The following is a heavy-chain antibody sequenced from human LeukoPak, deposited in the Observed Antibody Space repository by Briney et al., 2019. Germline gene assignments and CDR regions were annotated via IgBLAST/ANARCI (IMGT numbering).Heavy chain of an antibody. CDR2: INPNSGGT. V-gene: IGHV1-2*02. CDR1: GYTFTGYY. J-gene: IGHJ4*02. CDR3: ARRYFLSGSYYTDY. D-gene: IGHD3-10*01. Sequence: ASVKVSCKASGYTFTGYYMHWVRQAPGQGLEWMGWINPNSGGTNYAQRFQGRVTMTRDTSISTAYMELSRLRSDDTAVYYCARRYFLSGSYYTDYWGQGTLVTVSS.